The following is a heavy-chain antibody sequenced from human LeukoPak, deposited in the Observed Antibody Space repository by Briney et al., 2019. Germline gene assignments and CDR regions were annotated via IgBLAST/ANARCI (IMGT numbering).Heavy chain of an antibody. CDR3: ARESLRQQWLVRREEYYYMDV. D-gene: IGHD6-19*01. CDR1: GGSFSGYY. Sequence: ASETLSLTCAVYGGSFSGYYWSWIRQPPGKGLEWIGEINHSGSTNYNPSLKSRVTISVDTSKNQFSLKLSSVTAADTAVYYCARESLRQQWLVRREEYYYMDVWGKGTTVTISS. J-gene: IGHJ6*03. CDR2: INHSGST. V-gene: IGHV4-34*01.